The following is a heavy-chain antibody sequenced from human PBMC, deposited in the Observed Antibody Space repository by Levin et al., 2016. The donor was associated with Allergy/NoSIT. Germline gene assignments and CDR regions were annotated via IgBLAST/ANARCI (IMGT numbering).Heavy chain of an antibody. D-gene: IGHD2-2*01. CDR1: GFTFSSYG. CDR3: ARDYCSSTSCFPDY. V-gene: IGHV3-30*03. Sequence: GGSLRLSCAASGFTFSSYGMHWVRQAPGKGLEWVAVISYDGSNKYYADSVKGRFTISRDNSKNALYLQMNSLRAEDTAVYYCARDYCSSTSCFPDYWGQGTLVTVSS. CDR2: ISYDGSNK. J-gene: IGHJ4*02.